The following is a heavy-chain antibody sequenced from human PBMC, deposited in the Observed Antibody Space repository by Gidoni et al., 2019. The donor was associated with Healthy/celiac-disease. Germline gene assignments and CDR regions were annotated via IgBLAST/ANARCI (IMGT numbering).Heavy chain of an antibody. CDR1: GGSISSGDYN. D-gene: IGHD3-22*01. CDR2: IYYSGST. V-gene: IGHV4-30-4*01. J-gene: IGHJ6*03. Sequence: QVQLQESGPGLVKPSQTLSLTCTASGGSISSGDYNWSWIRQPPGKGLDWIGYIYYSGSTYYNPSLKSRVTILVDTSKNQFSLKLSSVTAADTAVYYCARGQIGFAGYYYTYMDVWGKGTTVTVSS. CDR3: ARGQIGFAGYYYTYMDV.